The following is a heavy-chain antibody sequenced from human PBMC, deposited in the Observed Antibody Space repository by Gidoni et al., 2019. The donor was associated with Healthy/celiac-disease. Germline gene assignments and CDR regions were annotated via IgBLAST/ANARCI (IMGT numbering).Heavy chain of an antibody. CDR3: ARDLNYYGSESYRIFDGMDI. J-gene: IGHJ6*02. Sequence: HVQLLPSLAVLKKPGASVMVSCEPSGYTFTSYYMHWVRQSPGQGLEWMGISNPSGGSTSYEQKFQGRVTMTRDTSTSTVYMELSSLRSEDTAVYYCARDLNYYGSESYRIFDGMDIWGQGTTVTVSS. CDR2: SNPSGGST. D-gene: IGHD3-10*01. V-gene: IGHV1-46*01. CDR1: GYTFTSYY.